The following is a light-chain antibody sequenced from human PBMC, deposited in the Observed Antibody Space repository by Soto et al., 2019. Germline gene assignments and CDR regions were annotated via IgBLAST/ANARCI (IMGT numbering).Light chain of an antibody. CDR2: EAS. CDR1: QAIGNY. CDR3: QQYDDLPFT. J-gene: IGKJ4*01. V-gene: IGKV1-33*01. Sequence: DIQMTQSPSSLSASVGDRVTITCQASQAIGNYLTWYQQKPGKAPKLLIYEASKLETGVPSRFSGSGSGTDFTLTINSLQPEDIATYYCQQYDDLPFTFGGGTKVEIK.